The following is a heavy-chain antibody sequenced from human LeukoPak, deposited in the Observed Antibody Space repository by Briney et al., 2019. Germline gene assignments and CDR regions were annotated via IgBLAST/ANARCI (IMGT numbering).Heavy chain of an antibody. Sequence: GASVKVSCKASGYTFSSYGISWVRQAPGQRVEGMGWISAYNGNTNYAQKLQGRVTMTTDTSTSTAYMELRSLRSDDTAVYYCARNSLGYCSGGSCYDYYMDVWGKGTTVTVSS. CDR3: ARNSLGYCSGGSCYDYYMDV. J-gene: IGHJ6*03. CDR2: ISAYNGNT. V-gene: IGHV1-18*01. D-gene: IGHD2-15*01. CDR1: GYTFSSYG.